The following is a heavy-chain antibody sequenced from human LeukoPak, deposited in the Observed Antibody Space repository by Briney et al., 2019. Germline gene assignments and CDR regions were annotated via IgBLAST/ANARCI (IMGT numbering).Heavy chain of an antibody. CDR3: ASKSSPTGGY. CDR2: IWYDGSNK. Sequence: GGSLRLSCAASGLTFSDYGMHWVRQAPGKGLEWVSNIWYDGSNKFYADSVKGRFTISRDNSKNMLYLQMNSLRAEDTAVYYCASKSSPTGGYWGQGTLITVSS. CDR1: GLTFSDYG. D-gene: IGHD2-2*01. J-gene: IGHJ4*02. V-gene: IGHV3-33*01.